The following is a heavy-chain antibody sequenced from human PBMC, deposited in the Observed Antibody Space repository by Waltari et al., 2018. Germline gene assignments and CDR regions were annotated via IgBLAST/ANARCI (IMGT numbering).Heavy chain of an antibody. CDR1: GFTFSSYS. V-gene: IGHV3-21*01. J-gene: IGHJ4*02. D-gene: IGHD2-2*01. CDR3: ARDPRYCSSTSCHDY. CDR2: ISRSSSYI. Sequence: EVQLVESGGGLVKPGGSLRLSCAASGFTFSSYSMNWVRQAPGKGLEWVSAISRSSSYIYYADSVKGRFTISRDNSKNSLYLQMNSLRAEDTAVYYCARDPRYCSSTSCHDYWGQGTLVTVSS.